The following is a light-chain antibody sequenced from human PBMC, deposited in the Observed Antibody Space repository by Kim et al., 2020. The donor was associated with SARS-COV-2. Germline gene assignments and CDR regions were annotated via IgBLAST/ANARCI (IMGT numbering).Light chain of an antibody. Sequence: SSELTQDPAVSVALGQTVRITCQGDSLRTYYASWYQQKPAQAPVLVIYGKNNRPSGIPDRFSGSNSGNTASLTITGAQAEDESDYYCNSRDSSGNHVVFGGGTQLTVL. CDR2: GKN. V-gene: IGLV3-19*01. CDR1: SLRTYY. J-gene: IGLJ2*01. CDR3: NSRDSSGNHVV.